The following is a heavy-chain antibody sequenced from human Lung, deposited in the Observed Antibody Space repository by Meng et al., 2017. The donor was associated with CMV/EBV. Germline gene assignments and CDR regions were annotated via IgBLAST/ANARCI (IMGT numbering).Heavy chain of an antibody. D-gene: IGHD1-1*01. CDR2: ISAYNGNT. CDR3: ARDRATRAYYFDY. J-gene: IGHJ4*02. V-gene: IGHV1-18*01. Sequence: ASVXVSXKASGYTFTNYGISWVRQAPGQGLEWMGWISAYNGNTNYAQNLQGRVTMTTDTSTNTAYMELRSLRSDDTAIYFCARDRATRAYYFDYWGQGTXVTVDS. CDR1: GYTFTNYG.